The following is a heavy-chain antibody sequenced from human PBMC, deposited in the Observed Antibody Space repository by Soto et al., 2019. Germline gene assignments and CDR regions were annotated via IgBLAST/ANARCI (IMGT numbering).Heavy chain of an antibody. V-gene: IGHV1-3*05. CDR3: ATDRGGYCSGGSCHEAWFDP. D-gene: IGHD2-15*01. J-gene: IGHJ5*02. CDR2: INVGNGGT. CDR1: GYTFTTYP. Sequence: QVQLVQSGAEEKKPGASVKVSCKASGYTFTTYPMNWLRQAPGQRPEWMGWINVGNGGTKYSQKFQGRVSITRDTSASTAYMQLSRLRSDDTAVYYCATDRGGYCSGGSCHEAWFDPWGQGTLVTVTS.